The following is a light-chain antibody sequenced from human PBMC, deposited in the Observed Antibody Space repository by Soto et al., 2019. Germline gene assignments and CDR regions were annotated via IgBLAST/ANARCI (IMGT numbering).Light chain of an antibody. CDR3: SPYQSSSPYV. Sequence: QSVLTQPASVSGSPGQSITISCTGTSSDVGGYNYVSWYQQHPGKAPKLMIYEVSNRPSGVSNRFSGSKSGNTASLTISGLQAEDEAEYYCSPYQSSSPYVSGTGTKVTIL. CDR1: SSDVGGYNY. V-gene: IGLV2-14*01. J-gene: IGLJ1*01. CDR2: EVS.